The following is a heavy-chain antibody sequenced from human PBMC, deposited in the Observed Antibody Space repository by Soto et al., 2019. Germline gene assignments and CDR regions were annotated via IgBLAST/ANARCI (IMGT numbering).Heavy chain of an antibody. D-gene: IGHD6-13*01. J-gene: IGHJ4*02. CDR2: INRDGSSI. CDR3: AREIATTGEYYFDY. V-gene: IGHV3-74*01. Sequence: EVQLVESGGGLVQPGGSLRLSCAASGFTFSSYWMHLVRQAPGKGLVWVSRINRDGSSINYADSARGRVTISRDNAKNTLYLQGNGLRAEDTAVYYCAREIATTGEYYFDYWGQGILVTVSS. CDR1: GFTFSSYW.